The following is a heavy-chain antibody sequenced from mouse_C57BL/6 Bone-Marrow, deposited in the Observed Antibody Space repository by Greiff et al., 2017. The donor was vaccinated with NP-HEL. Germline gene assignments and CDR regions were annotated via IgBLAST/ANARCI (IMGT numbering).Heavy chain of an antibody. J-gene: IGHJ4*01. CDR2: IYPGSGNT. Sequence: VKLVESGAELVRPGASVKLSCKASGYTFTDYYINWVKQRPGQGLEWIARIYPGSGNTYYNEKFKGKATLTAEKSSSTAYMQLSSLTSEDSAVYFCARRLLYYGSSHYYAMDYWGQGTSVTVSS. D-gene: IGHD1-1*01. V-gene: IGHV1-76*01. CDR3: ARRLLYYGSSHYYAMDY. CDR1: GYTFTDYY.